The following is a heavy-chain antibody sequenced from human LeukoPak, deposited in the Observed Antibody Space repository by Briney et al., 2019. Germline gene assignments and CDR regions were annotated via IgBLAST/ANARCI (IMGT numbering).Heavy chain of an antibody. CDR1: GFTFSSYA. CDR3: AKDGLYYYDSSGYYRFDY. J-gene: IGHJ4*02. V-gene: IGHV3-23*01. D-gene: IGHD3-22*01. CDR2: ISGSGGST. Sequence: GGSLRLSCAASGFTFSSYAMSWVRQAPGKGLEWVSAISGSGGSTYYADSVKGRFTISRDNSKNTLYLQMNSLRAEDTAVYYCAKDGLYYYDSSGYYRFDYWGQGTLVTVSS.